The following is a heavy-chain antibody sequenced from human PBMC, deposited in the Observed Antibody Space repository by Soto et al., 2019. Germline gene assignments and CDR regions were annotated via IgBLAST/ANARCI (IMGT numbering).Heavy chain of an antibody. J-gene: IGHJ6*03. CDR1: GFTFSSYW. CDR3: AQIPHRKQWLIKRYYYYMDV. Sequence: EVQMVESGGGLVQPGGSLRLSCAASGFTFSSYWMSWVRQAPGKGLEWVANIKQDGSEKYYVDSVKGRFTISRDNAKNSLYLQMNSLRAEDTAVYYCAQIPHRKQWLIKRYYYYMDVWGKGTTVTVSS. D-gene: IGHD6-19*01. CDR2: IKQDGSEK. V-gene: IGHV3-7*01.